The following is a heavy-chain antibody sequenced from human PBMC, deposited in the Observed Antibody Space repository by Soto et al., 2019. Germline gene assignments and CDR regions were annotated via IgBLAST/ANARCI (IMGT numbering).Heavy chain of an antibody. J-gene: IGHJ6*02. V-gene: IGHV3-7*03. Sequence: PGGSLRLSCAASGFSFSSYWMSWVRQAPGKGLEWVANIKEDGSEENYVDSLKGRFTISRDNAKNSLYLQMNSLRAEDTAIYYCAREDIIIINGMDVWGQGTTVTVSS. CDR3: AREDIIIINGMDV. CDR1: GFSFSSYW. CDR2: IKEDGSEE. D-gene: IGHD3-10*01.